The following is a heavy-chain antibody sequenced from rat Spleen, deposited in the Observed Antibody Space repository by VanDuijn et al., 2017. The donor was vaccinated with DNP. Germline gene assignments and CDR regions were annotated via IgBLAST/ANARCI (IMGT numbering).Heavy chain of an antibody. CDR2: INTDGGGT. CDR1: GFTFSTYW. V-gene: IGHV5-58*01. Sequence: EVQLVETGGGLVQPGRSLKLSCVASGFTFSTYWMFWVRQAPGKGLEWIASINTDGGGTYYPDSVKGRFTISRDNAKNTLYLQMNSLRSEDMATYYCVRWNSGHFDYWGQGVTVPVSS. CDR3: VRWNSGHFDY. J-gene: IGHJ2*01. D-gene: IGHD4-3*01.